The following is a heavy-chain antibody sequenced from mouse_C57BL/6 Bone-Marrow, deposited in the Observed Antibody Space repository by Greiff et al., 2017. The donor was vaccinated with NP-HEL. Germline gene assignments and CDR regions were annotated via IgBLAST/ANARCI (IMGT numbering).Heavy chain of an antibody. J-gene: IGHJ1*03. Sequence: VQRVESGAELVRPGASVTLSCKASGYTFTDYEMHWVKQTPVHGLEWIGAIDPETGGTAYNQKFKGKAILTADKSSSTAYMELRSLTSEDSAVYYCTKNSHYYDYDGYFDVWGTGTTVTVSS. V-gene: IGHV1-15*01. CDR2: IDPETGGT. CDR3: TKNSHYYDYDGYFDV. D-gene: IGHD2-4*01. CDR1: GYTFTDYE.